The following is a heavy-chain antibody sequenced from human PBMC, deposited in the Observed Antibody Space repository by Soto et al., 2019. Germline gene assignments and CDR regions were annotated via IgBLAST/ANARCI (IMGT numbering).Heavy chain of an antibody. J-gene: IGHJ4*02. CDR1: EFTFSSDA. V-gene: IGHV3-23*01. Sequence: QLGGSLRLSCAASEFTFSSDAMSWVRQAPGKGLEWVSTISGNGGSTYYADPVKGRFTISRDNSKNTLYLQMNSLRAEDTAVYYCAKHLCSGGSCFSRYFDYWGQGTLVTVSS. CDR3: AKHLCSGGSCFSRYFDY. D-gene: IGHD2-15*01. CDR2: ISGNGGST.